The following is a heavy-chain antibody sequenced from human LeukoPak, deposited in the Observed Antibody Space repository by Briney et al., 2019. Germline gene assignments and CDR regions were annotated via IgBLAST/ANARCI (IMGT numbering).Heavy chain of an antibody. CDR3: ARRLAMAIFDY. CDR1: GGSFSGYY. Sequence: PSETLSLTCAVYGGSFSGYYWSWIRQPPGKGLEWIGEINHSGSTNYNPSLKSRVTISVDTSKNQFSLKLSSVTAADTAVYYCARRLAMAIFDYWGQGTLVTVSS. V-gene: IGHV4-34*01. J-gene: IGHJ4*02. D-gene: IGHD6-19*01. CDR2: INHSGST.